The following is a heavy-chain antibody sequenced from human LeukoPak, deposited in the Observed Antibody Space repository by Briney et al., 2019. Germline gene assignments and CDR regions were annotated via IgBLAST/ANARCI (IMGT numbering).Heavy chain of an antibody. CDR3: LRGDRRDY. V-gene: IGHV3-23*01. J-gene: IGHJ4*02. Sequence: PGGSLRLSCAASGFTFSSYAMSWVRQAPGKGLEWVSGISGSDRSTYYADSVKGRFIISRDNAKDSLYLQMNSLRVEDTAVYYCLRGDRRDYWGQGTLVTVSS. CDR1: GFTFSSYA. CDR2: ISGSDRST.